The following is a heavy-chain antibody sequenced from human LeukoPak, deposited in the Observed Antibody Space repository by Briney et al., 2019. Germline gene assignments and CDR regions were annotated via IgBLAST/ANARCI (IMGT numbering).Heavy chain of an antibody. CDR1: GYTFTRYY. V-gene: IGHV1-46*01. CDR2: INPSGGST. J-gene: IGHJ5*02. CDR3: AREIAAAGPWFDP. D-gene: IGHD6-13*01. Sequence: ASVKVSCKASGYTFTRYYMHWGRQAPGQRLEWMGIINPSGGSTSYAQKFQGRVTMTRDTSTSTVHMELSSLRSEDTAVYYCAREIAAAGPWFDPWGQGTLVTVFS.